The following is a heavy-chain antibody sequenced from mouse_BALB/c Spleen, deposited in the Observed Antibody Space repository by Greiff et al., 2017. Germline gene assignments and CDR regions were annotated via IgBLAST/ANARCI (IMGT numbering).Heavy chain of an antibody. Sequence: EVKLVESGGGLVKPGGSLKLSCAASGFAFSSYDMSWVRQTPEKRLEWVAYISSGGGSTYYPDTVKGRFTISRDNAKNTLYLQMSSLKSEDTAMYYCARRLDRYDFYYAMDYWGQGTSVTVSS. J-gene: IGHJ4*01. D-gene: IGHD2-14*01. V-gene: IGHV5-12-1*01. CDR1: GFAFSSYD. CDR2: ISSGGGST. CDR3: ARRLDRYDFYYAMDY.